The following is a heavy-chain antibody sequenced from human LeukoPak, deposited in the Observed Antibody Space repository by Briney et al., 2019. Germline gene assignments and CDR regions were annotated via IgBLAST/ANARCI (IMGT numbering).Heavy chain of an antibody. D-gene: IGHD5-18*01. CDR1: GFTFSSYS. CDR2: ISWNSGTI. J-gene: IGHJ4*02. CDR3: ARGLEKGYSYGIDY. V-gene: IGHV3-9*01. Sequence: GGSLRLSCAASGFTFSSYSMNWVRQAPGKGLEWVSGISWNSGTIGHADSVKGRFTISRDNAKDSLYLQMNSLRTDDTALYYCARGLEKGYSYGIDYWGQGTLVTVSS.